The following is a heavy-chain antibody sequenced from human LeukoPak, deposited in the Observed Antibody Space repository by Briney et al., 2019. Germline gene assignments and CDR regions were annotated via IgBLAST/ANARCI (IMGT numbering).Heavy chain of an antibody. V-gene: IGHV3-33*01. CDR1: GFTFSNYG. D-gene: IGHD4-17*01. CDR3: ASAGYGDPHFDF. J-gene: IGHJ4*02. Sequence: GGSLRLSCAAPGFTFSNYGMHWGRQAPGKGLEWVAAIWYDGSNKYYGDSVKGRFTISRDNSKNTLYLQMNSLRAEDTAAYYCASAGYGDPHFDFWGQGTLVTVSS. CDR2: IWYDGSNK.